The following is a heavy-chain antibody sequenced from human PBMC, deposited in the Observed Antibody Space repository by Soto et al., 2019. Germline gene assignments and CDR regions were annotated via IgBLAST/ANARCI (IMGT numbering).Heavy chain of an antibody. CDR3: AKVIDCSGGSCYSGHAFDI. D-gene: IGHD2-15*01. J-gene: IGHJ3*02. V-gene: IGHV3-23*01. CDR1: GFTFSSYA. Sequence: PGGSLRLSCAASGFTFSSYAMSWVRQAPGKGLEWVSAISGSGGSTYYADSVKGRFTISRDNSKNTLYLQMNSLRAEDTAVYYCAKVIDCSGGSCYSGHAFDIWGQGTMVTVSS. CDR2: ISGSGGST.